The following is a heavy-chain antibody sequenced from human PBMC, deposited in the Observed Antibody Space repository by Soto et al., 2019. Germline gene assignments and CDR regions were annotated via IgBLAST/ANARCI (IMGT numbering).Heavy chain of an antibody. CDR3: ARNPTRVIDFDY. D-gene: IGHD3-22*01. V-gene: IGHV4-39*01. Sequence: QLQLQESGPGLVKPSETLSLTCTVSGGSISSSSYYWGWIRQPPGKGLEWIGSIYYSGSTYYNPSLKSRVTISVVTSKNQFSLKLSSVTAADTAVYYCARNPTRVIDFDYWGQGTLVTVSS. J-gene: IGHJ4*02. CDR1: GGSISSSSYY. CDR2: IYYSGST.